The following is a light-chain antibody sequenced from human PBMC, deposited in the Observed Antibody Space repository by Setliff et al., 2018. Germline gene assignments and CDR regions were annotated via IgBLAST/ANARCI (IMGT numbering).Light chain of an antibody. CDR2: EVN. V-gene: IGLV2-23*02. J-gene: IGLJ3*02. CDR3: CSYVTGGTLA. CDR1: SSDVGSYHL. Sequence: LPQPASVSGSPGQSITISCAGTSSDVGSYHLVSWYQQHPGKAPKLMIYEVNNRPSGVSNRFSGSKSGNTASLTISGLQAEDEGDYYCCSYVTGGTLAFGGGTKVTV.